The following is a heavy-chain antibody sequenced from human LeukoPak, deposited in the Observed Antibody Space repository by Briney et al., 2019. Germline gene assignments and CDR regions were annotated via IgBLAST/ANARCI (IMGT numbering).Heavy chain of an antibody. CDR1: GFSLSTYGVA. D-gene: IGHD3-10*01. Sequence: SGPTLVNPTQTLTLTCTFSGFSLSTYGVAVGWIRQHPGKALEWLALLYWNGERHYSPSLKSRLTITEDTSKNLVVLTMTNMEPVDTATYYCARRGGYWGQGTLVTVSS. V-gene: IGHV2-5*01. CDR2: LYWNGER. CDR3: ARRGGY. J-gene: IGHJ4*02.